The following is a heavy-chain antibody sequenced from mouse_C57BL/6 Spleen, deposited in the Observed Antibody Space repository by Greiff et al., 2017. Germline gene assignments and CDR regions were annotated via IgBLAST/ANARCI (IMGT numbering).Heavy chain of an antibody. Sequence: EVQLQESGPELVKPGASVKISCQASGYSFTGYYMNWVKQSPEQSLEWIGEINPSTGGTTYNQKFKAKATLTVDKSSSTAYMQLKSLASEDSAGYSCARGAYYGNRFAYWGQGTLVTVSA. CDR2: INPSTGGT. J-gene: IGHJ3*01. CDR3: ARGAYYGNRFAY. D-gene: IGHD2-10*01. CDR1: GYSFTGYY. V-gene: IGHV1-42*01.